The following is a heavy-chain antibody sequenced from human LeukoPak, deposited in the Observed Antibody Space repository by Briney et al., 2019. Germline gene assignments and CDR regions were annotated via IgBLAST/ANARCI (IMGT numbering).Heavy chain of an antibody. D-gene: IGHD6-19*01. V-gene: IGHV3-23*01. J-gene: IGHJ4*02. Sequence: GGSLRLSCAASGFTFSTYAMNWVRQAPGKGLEWVSTISGIDTFYADSVKGRFTISRDNSKNTLCLQMISLRAEDTAVYYCTKDAPDSGGWFFFDSWGQGTLVTVSS. CDR1: GFTFSTYA. CDR2: ISGIDT. CDR3: TKDAPDSGGWFFFDS.